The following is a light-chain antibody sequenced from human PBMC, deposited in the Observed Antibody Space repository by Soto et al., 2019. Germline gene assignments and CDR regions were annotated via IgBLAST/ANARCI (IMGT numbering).Light chain of an antibody. CDR3: QQNYYSPYT. CDR2: GAS. Sequence: DIQMTQSPSSLSASVGDRVTITCRASQSINSYLNWYQQIPGKAPKLLIYGASSLQSGVTSRFSGRGSGTDFTLTINNLQPEDFATYYCQQNYYSPYTFGHGTKLDIK. V-gene: IGKV1-39*01. CDR1: QSINSY. J-gene: IGKJ2*01.